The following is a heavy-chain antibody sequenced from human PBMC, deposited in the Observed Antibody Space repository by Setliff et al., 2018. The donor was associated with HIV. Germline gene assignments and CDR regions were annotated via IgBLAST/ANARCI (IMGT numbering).Heavy chain of an antibody. CDR3: AKDRGDYDFWSGYYVY. CDR2: ISGSGDNT. V-gene: IGHV3-23*01. J-gene: IGHJ4*02. CDR1: GFTFSSYA. Sequence: GGSLRLSCTASGFTFSSYAMSWVRQAPGKGLEWVSRISGSGDNTYYADSVKGRFTISRDNSKNTLYLQMSSLRAEDTAVYYCAKDRGDYDFWSGYYVYWGQGTPVTVSS. D-gene: IGHD3-3*01.